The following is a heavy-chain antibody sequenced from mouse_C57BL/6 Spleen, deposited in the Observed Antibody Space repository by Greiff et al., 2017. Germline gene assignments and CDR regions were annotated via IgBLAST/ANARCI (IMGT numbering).Heavy chain of an antibody. J-gene: IGHJ3*01. D-gene: IGHD6-1*01. Sequence: VQLQQSGPELVKPGASVKISCKASGYSFTDYNMNWVKQSTGKSLEWIGVINPTYGTNSYNQKFKGKATLTVDQSSSTAYMLLNSLTSKDSAVYYYAGWGHEDCFAYWGQGTLVTVSA. CDR1: GYSFTDYN. V-gene: IGHV1-39*01. CDR3: AGWGHEDCFAY. CDR2: INPTYGTN.